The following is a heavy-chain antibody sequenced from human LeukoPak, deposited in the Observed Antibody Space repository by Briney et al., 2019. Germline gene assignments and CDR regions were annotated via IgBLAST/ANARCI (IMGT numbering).Heavy chain of an antibody. CDR3: ARLISLTTPPYFYYDMDV. J-gene: IGHJ6*02. CDR1: GYTFSNYD. Sequence: GASVKVSCKTSGYTFSNYDITWVRQAPGQGLEWMGWISPYNGNINYAQNIQGRVTMTTDTSTSTAYMELRSLRFEATAVYYCARLISLTTPPYFYYDMDVWGQGTTVIVSS. CDR2: ISPYNGNI. V-gene: IGHV1-18*01. D-gene: IGHD1-1*01.